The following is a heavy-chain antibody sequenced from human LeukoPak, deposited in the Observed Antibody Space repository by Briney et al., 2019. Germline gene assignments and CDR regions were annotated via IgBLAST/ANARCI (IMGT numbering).Heavy chain of an antibody. CDR3: ARDREYSSSWFAMDV. CDR1: GGSISSYY. D-gene: IGHD6-13*01. CDR2: IYTSGST. V-gene: IGHV4-4*07. J-gene: IGHJ6*03. Sequence: SETLSLTCTVSGGSISSYYWSWIRQPAGKGLEWIGRIYTSGSTNYNPSLKSRVTMSVDTSKNQFSLKLSSVIAADTAVYYCARDREYSSSWFAMDVWGKGTTVTVSS.